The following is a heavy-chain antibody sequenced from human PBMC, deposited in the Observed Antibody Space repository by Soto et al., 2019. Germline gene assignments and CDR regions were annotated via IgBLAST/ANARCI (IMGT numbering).Heavy chain of an antibody. J-gene: IGHJ3*02. CDR2: IYSGGST. D-gene: IGHD3-22*01. CDR3: ARARNYDSSGLDAFDI. CDR1: GFTVSSNY. Sequence: GGSLRLSCAASGFTVSSNYMSWVRQAPGKGLEWVSVIYSGGSTYYADSVKGRFTISRDNSKNTLYLQMNSLRAEDTAVYYCARARNYDSSGLDAFDIWGQGTMVTVSS. V-gene: IGHV3-66*01.